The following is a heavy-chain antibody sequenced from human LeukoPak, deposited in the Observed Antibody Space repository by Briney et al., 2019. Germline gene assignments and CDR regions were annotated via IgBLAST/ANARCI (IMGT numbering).Heavy chain of an antibody. D-gene: IGHD3-22*01. CDR2: IWYDGSKT. J-gene: IGHJ4*02. CDR3: ARDGSGYSY. Sequence: GGSLRLSCAASGFTFNNYGFHWVRQAPGKGLEWVAVIWYDGSKTYYVDSVKGRFTISRDNSKNTVYLQMNSLRAEDTAMYYCARDGSGYSYWGQGTLVTVSS. CDR1: GFTFNNYG. V-gene: IGHV3-33*01.